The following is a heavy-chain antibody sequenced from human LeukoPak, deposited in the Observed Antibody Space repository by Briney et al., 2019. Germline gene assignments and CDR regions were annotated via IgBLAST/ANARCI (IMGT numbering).Heavy chain of an antibody. J-gene: IGHJ4*02. V-gene: IGHV4-59*01. CDR1: GGSISSYY. Sequence: SETLSLTCTVSGGSISSYYWSWIRQPPGEGLEWIGYIYYSGSTNYNPSLKSRVTISVDTSKNQFSLKLSSVTAADTAVYYCARGPRAYYFDYWGQGTLVTVSS. CDR2: IYYSGST. CDR3: ARGPRAYYFDY.